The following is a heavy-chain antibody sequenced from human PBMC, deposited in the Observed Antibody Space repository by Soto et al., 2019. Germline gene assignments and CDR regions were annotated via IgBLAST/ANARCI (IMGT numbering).Heavy chain of an antibody. CDR1: GYTFTGYY. CDR2: INLNSGGN. D-gene: IGHD3-10*01. J-gene: IGHJ4*02. CDR3: AIPEVGQQFLFSGGPYDY. V-gene: IGHV1-2*02. Sequence: ASVTVSYKASGYTFTGYYMHWVRQAPGQGRAWMGWINLNSGGNKYEQKSQGRVTMTRDTSNRTAYTELSRRSSDDTAVYYCAIPEVGQQFLFSGGPYDYWGQGILVTVSS.